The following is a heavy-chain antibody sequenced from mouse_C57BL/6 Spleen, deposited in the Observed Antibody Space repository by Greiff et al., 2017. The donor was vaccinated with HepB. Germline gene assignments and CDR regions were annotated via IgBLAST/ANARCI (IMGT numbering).Heavy chain of an antibody. CDR3: ARQGFYYYGSSSYYAMDY. CDR2: ISNGGGST. V-gene: IGHV5-12*01. CDR1: GFTFSDYY. Sequence: DVKLVESGGGLVQPGGSLKLSCAASGFTFSDYYMYWVRQTPEKRLEWVAYISNGGGSTYYPDTVKGRFTISRDNAKNTLYLQMSRLKSEDTAMYYCARQGFYYYGSSSYYAMDYWGQGTSVTVSS. D-gene: IGHD1-1*01. J-gene: IGHJ4*01.